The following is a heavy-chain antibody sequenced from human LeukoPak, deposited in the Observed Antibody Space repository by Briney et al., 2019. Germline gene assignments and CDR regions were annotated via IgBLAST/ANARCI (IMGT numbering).Heavy chain of an antibody. Sequence: ASVKVPCKASGYTFTGYYMHWVRQAPGQGLEWMGWINPNSGGTNYAQKFQGRVTMTRDTSISTAYMELSRLRSDDTAVYYCARSYYGDYTAYYYYYGMDVWGQGTTVTVSS. CDR3: ARSYYGDYTAYYYYYGMDV. D-gene: IGHD4-17*01. CDR1: GYTFTGYY. V-gene: IGHV1-2*02. CDR2: INPNSGGT. J-gene: IGHJ6*02.